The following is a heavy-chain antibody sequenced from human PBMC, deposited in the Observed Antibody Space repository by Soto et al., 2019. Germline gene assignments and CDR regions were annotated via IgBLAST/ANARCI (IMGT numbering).Heavy chain of an antibody. V-gene: IGHV3-30*18. CDR3: AKVGSMVYASYDYYGMDV. CDR2: ISYDGSNK. J-gene: IGHJ6*01. Sequence: QVQLVESGGGVVQPGRSLRLSCAASGFTFSSYGMHWVRQAPGKGLEWVAVISYDGSNKYYADSVKGRFTISRDNSKNTLYLQMNSLRAEDTAVYYCAKVGSMVYASYDYYGMDVW. CDR1: GFTFSSYG. D-gene: IGHD2-8*01.